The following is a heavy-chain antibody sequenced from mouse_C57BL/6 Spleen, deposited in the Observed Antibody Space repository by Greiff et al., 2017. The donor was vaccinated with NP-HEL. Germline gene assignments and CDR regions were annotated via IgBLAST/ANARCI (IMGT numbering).Heavy chain of an antibody. V-gene: IGHV1-15*01. D-gene: IGHD1-1*01. J-gene: IGHJ1*03. Sequence: VHLVESGAELVRPGASVTLSCKASGYTFTDYEMHWVKQTPVHGLEWIGAIDPETGGTAYNQKFKGKAILTADKSSSTAYMELRSLTSEDSAVYYCTRAYYGSSYRYFDVWGTGTTVTVSS. CDR1: GYTFTDYE. CDR3: TRAYYGSSYRYFDV. CDR2: IDPETGGT.